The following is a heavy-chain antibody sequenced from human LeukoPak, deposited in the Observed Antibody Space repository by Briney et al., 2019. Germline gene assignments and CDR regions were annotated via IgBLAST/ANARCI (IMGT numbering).Heavy chain of an antibody. CDR2: ISGSGGST. Sequence: GGSLRLSCAASGSTFSSYAMSWVRQAPGKGLEWVSAISGSGGSTYYADSVKGRFTISRDNSKNTLYLQMNSLRAEDTAVYYCANQPIVVVPAAMQNYYYYYMDVWGKGTTVTVSS. CDR3: ANQPIVVVPAAMQNYYYYYMDV. CDR1: GSTFSSYA. V-gene: IGHV3-23*01. D-gene: IGHD2-2*01. J-gene: IGHJ6*03.